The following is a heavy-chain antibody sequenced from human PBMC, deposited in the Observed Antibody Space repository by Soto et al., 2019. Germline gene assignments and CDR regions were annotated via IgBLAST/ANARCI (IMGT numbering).Heavy chain of an antibody. J-gene: IGHJ4*02. D-gene: IGHD3-22*01. CDR3: ARIKIYYDSSAPFDH. CDR1: GYTFTSYG. V-gene: IGHV1-18*04. CDR2: ISAYNGNT. Sequence: ASVKVSCKASGYTFTSYGISWVRQAPGQGLEWMGWISAYNGNTNYAQKLQGRVTMTTDTSTSTASMELSRLRSDDTAVYFCARIKIYYDSSAPFDHWGQGTLVTVSS.